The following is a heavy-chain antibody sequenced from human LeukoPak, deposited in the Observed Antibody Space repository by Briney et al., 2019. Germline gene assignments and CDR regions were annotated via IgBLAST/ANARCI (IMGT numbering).Heavy chain of an antibody. CDR1: GFTFSSYA. V-gene: IGHV3-30-3*01. CDR2: ISYDGSNK. J-gene: IGHJ4*02. D-gene: IGHD3-10*01. CDR3: ARGVRRPGSGSYSIRYFDF. Sequence: PGGSLRLSCAASGFTFSSYATHWVRQAPGKGLEWVAVISYDGSNKYYADSVKGRFTIPRDNSKNTLYLQMNSLRAEDTAVYYCARGVRRPGSGSYSIRYFDFWGQGTLVTVSS.